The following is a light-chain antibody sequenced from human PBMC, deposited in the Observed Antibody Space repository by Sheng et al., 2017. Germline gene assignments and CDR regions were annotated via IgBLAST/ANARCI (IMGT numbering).Light chain of an antibody. Sequence: QSALTQPASVSGSPGQSITISCTGTSSDVGSYNLVSWYQQHPGKAPKLMIFEVSKRPSGVSNRFSGSKYGNTASLTISGLQAEDEANYYCSSYTRSSTVVFGGGTKLTVL. CDR2: EVS. CDR1: SSDVGSYNL. J-gene: IGLJ2*01. CDR3: SSYTRSSTVV. V-gene: IGLV2-14*02.